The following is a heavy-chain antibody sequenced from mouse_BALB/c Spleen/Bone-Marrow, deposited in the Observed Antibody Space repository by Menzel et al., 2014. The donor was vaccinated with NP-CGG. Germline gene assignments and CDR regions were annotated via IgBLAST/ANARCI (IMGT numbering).Heavy chain of an antibody. CDR2: IYPGDGDT. Sequence: VQLQQSGAELARPGASVKLSCKASGYTFTSYWMQWVKQRPGQGLEWIGTIYPGDGDTRYTQKFEGKATLTADKSSSTAYMQLSSLASEDSAVYYCARGGNYAGYYFDYWGRGTTLTVSS. V-gene: IGHV1-87*01. D-gene: IGHD2-1*01. CDR3: ARGGNYAGYYFDY. J-gene: IGHJ2*01. CDR1: GYTFTSYW.